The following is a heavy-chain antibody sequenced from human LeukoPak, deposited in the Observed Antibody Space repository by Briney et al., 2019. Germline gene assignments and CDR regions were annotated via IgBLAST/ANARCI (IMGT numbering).Heavy chain of an antibody. CDR3: ARKGGYYYDSSGYYS. D-gene: IGHD3-22*01. Sequence: ASVKVSCKASGYTFTSYGISWVRQAPGQGLEWMGWISAYNGNTNYAQKLQGRVTMTTDTSTSTAYMELRSLRSDDTAAYYCARKGGYYYDSSGYYSWGQGTLVTVSS. CDR1: GYTFTSYG. J-gene: IGHJ4*02. V-gene: IGHV1-18*01. CDR2: ISAYNGNT.